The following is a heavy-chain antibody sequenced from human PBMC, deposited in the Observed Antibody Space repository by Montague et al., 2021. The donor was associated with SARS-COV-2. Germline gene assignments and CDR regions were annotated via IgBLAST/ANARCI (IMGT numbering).Heavy chain of an antibody. CDR3: ASSYYYGSGTYVYNYYMDV. Sequence: SETLSLTCTVSGGSVSSSPYNWGWIRQPPGRGLEWVGSISYSGRTYFXPSPKSRLTISVDSSENQFSLRLSSVTAADTAVYYCASSYYYGSGTYVYNYYMDVWGKGTTVTVSS. V-gene: IGHV4-39*01. CDR2: ISYSGRT. CDR1: GGSVSSSPYN. D-gene: IGHD3-10*01. J-gene: IGHJ6*03.